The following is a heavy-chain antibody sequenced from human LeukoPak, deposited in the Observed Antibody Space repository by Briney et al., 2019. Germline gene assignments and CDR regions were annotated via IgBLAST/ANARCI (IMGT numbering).Heavy chain of an antibody. J-gene: IGHJ6*03. D-gene: IGHD4-11*01. CDR3: ARHAYSNYVSYYMDV. CDR1: GYSFTSYW. CDR2: IYPGDSDT. Sequence: GESLKISCKGSGYSFTSYWIGWVRQMPGKGLEWMGIIYPGDSDTRYSPSFQGQVTISADKSISTAYLQWSSLKASDTAMYYCARHAYSNYVSYYMDVWGKGTTVTVSS. V-gene: IGHV5-51*01.